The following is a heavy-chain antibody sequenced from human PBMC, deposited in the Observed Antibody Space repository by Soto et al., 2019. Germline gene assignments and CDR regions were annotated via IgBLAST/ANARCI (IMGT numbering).Heavy chain of an antibody. CDR3: ARDRIDGYHYFDY. Sequence: SETLSLSCTVSGGSISSYYLSWIRQPPGKGLEWIGYIYYSGSTNYNPSLKSRVTISVDTSKNQFSLKLSSVTDADTAVYYCARDRIDGYHYFDYWGQGTLVTSPQ. D-gene: IGHD5-18*01. CDR2: IYYSGST. J-gene: IGHJ4*02. CDR1: GGSISSYY. V-gene: IGHV4-59*01.